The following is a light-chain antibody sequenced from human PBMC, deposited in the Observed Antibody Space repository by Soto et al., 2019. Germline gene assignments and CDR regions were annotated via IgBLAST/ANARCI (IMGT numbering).Light chain of an antibody. V-gene: IGKV1-5*01. Sequence: DIQMTQSTSTLSASVGDRVTITCRASQSISSWLAWYQQKPGKAPKLLIYDASSLESGVPSRFSGSGSGTEFTLTISSLQPDDFATYYCQHYNSYPLYTFGQGTKLEIK. CDR1: QSISSW. CDR3: QHYNSYPLYT. J-gene: IGKJ2*01. CDR2: DAS.